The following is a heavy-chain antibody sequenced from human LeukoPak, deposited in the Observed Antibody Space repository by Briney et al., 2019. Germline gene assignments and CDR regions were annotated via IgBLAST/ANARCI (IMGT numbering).Heavy chain of an antibody. J-gene: IGHJ4*02. D-gene: IGHD3-10*01. V-gene: IGHV1-18*01. CDR2: ISAYNGNT. CDR3: ATGLLWFGELLDIDY. Sequence: ASVKVSCKASGYTFTSYGISWVRQAPGQGLEWMGWISAYNGNTNYAQKLQGRVTMTTDTSTSTAYMELRSLRSDDTAVYYCATGLLWFGELLDIDYWGQGTLDTVSS. CDR1: GYTFTSYG.